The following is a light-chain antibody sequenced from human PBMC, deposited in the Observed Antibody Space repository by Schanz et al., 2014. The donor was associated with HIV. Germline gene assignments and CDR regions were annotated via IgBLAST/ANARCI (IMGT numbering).Light chain of an antibody. Sequence: FMLTQPHSVSESPGKTVAISCTRSSGSIASDSVQWYQQRPGSAPLLVIRGNDQRPSDVPDRFSGSIDRTSNSASLIISRLETEDEADYYCQSSDRYNGKVFGGGTKVTVL. CDR3: QSSDRYNGKV. J-gene: IGLJ3*02. CDR2: GND. CDR1: SGSIASDS. V-gene: IGLV6-57*04.